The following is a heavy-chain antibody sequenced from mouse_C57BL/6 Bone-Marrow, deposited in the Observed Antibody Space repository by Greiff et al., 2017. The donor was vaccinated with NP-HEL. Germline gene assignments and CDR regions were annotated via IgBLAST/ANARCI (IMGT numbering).Heavy chain of an antibody. J-gene: IGHJ2*01. CDR1: GFTFTSYG. D-gene: IGHD3-1*01. CDR2: INPSNGST. Sequence: QVQLLQSGTGLVKPGASVKLSCKASGFTFTSYGMHWVKQSPGQGLEWIGNINPSNGSTNYNEKFKSKATLTVDKSSSTAYMQLSSLTSEDSAFYYCARAGRTGGYSCQGTTLPVSS. CDR3: ARAGRTGGY. V-gene: IGHV1-53*01.